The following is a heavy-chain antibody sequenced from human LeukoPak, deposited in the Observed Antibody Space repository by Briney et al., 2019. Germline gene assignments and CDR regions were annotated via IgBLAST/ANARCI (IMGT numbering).Heavy chain of an antibody. CDR2: INPNSGGT. D-gene: IGHD2-15*01. CDR3: ARGSVGYCSGGSCYSALGY. J-gene: IGHJ4*02. Sequence: GASVKVSCKASGYTFTGYYMHWVRQAPGQGLEWMGWINPNSGGTNYAQKFQGRVTMTRDTSISTAYMELSSLRSDDTAVYYCARGSVGYCSGGSCYSALGYWGQGTLVTVSS. CDR1: GYTFTGYY. V-gene: IGHV1-2*02.